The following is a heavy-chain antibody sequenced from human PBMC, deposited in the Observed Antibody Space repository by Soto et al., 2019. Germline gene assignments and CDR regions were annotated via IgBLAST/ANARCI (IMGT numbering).Heavy chain of an antibody. CDR2: ISYDGSNK. CDR3: AKLRGYDSRQDAFDI. V-gene: IGHV3-30*18. D-gene: IGHD3-22*01. CDR1: GFTFSSYG. Sequence: QVQLVESGGGVVQPGRSLRLSCAASGFTFSSYGMHWVRQAPGKGLEWVAVISYDGSNKYYADSVKGRFTISRDNSKNTLYLKMNSLRAADTAVYYCAKLRGYDSRQDAFDIWGRGTMVTVSS. J-gene: IGHJ3*02.